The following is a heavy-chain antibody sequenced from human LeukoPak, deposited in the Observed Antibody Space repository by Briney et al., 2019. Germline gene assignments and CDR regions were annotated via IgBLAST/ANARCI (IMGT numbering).Heavy chain of an antibody. CDR2: INPNSGGT. D-gene: IGHD2-2*01. J-gene: IGHJ5*02. V-gene: IGHV1-2*04. CDR3: ARWYCSSTSCYGFDP. Sequence: EASVTVSCKASGYTFTGYYMHWVRQAPGQGLEWMGWINPNSGGTNYAQKFQGWVTMTRDTSISTAYMELSRLRSDDTAVYYCARWYCSSTSCYGFDPWGQGTLVTVSS. CDR1: GYTFTGYY.